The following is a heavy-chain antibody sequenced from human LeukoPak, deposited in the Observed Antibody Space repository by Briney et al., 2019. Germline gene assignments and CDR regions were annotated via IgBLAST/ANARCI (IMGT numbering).Heavy chain of an antibody. J-gene: IGHJ4*02. CDR2: INPSGGST. D-gene: IGHD3-3*01. CDR3: ARVLRFLEPYD. CDR1: GGTFSSYS. V-gene: IGHV1-46*01. Sequence: ASVKVSCKASGGTFSSYSVTWVRQAPGQGLEWMGIINPSGGSTSYAQKFQGRVTMTRDTSTSTVYMELSSLRSEDTAVYYCARVLRFLEPYDWGQGTLVTVSS.